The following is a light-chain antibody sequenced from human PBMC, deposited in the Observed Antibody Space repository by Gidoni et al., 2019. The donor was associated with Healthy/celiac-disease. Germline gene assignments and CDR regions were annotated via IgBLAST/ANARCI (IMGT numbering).Light chain of an antibody. J-gene: IGKJ5*01. Sequence: DIQMTQSPSTLSASVGDRVTITCRASQSISSWLAWYQQKPGKAPKLLIYKASSLESGVPSRFSGSGSGTEFNLTISSLQPDDFATYYCQQLNSYPITFGQGTRLEIK. CDR1: QSISSW. V-gene: IGKV1-5*03. CDR2: KAS. CDR3: QQLNSYPIT.